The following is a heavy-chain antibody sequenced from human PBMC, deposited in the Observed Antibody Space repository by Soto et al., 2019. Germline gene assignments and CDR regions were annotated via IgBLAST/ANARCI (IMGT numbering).Heavy chain of an antibody. D-gene: IGHD2-15*01. J-gene: IGHJ5*02. CDR2: IYYSGST. V-gene: IGHV4-59*08. Sequence: SETLSLTCTVSGGSISSYYWSWIRQPPGKGLEWIGYIYYSGSTNYNPSLKSRVTISVDTSKNQFSLKLSSVTAADTAVYYCAGHGGGVAATGFIWSAPGGQETPVTVPS. CDR1: GGSISSYY. CDR3: AGHGGGVAATGFIWSAP.